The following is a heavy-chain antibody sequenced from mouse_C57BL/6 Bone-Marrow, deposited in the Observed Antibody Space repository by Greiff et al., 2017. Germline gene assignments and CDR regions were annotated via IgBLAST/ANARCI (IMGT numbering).Heavy chain of an antibody. CDR2: MHPNGGSP. CDR3: ARDRGDY. CDR1: GYTFTNYW. Sequence: VQLQQPGAELVKPGASVKLSCKASGYTFTNYWMHWVKQRPGQGLEWIGMMHPNGGSPDYNEKFKSEATLSVDKSSRTAYMELSSLTSEDSAVYFCARDRGDYWGQGTTLTVSS. V-gene: IGHV1-64*01. J-gene: IGHJ2*01.